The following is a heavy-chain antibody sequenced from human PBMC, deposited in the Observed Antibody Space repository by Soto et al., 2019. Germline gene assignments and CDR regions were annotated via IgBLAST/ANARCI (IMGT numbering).Heavy chain of an antibody. CDR1: GGTFSSYA. CDR3: ATDSSSSGEINHYFDY. Sequence: SVKVSCKASGGTFSSYAISWVRQAPGQGLEWMGEIIPIFGTANYAQKFQGRVTITADESTSTAYMELSSLRSEDTAVYYCATDSSSSGEINHYFDYWGQGTLVTVSS. J-gene: IGHJ4*02. V-gene: IGHV1-69*13. D-gene: IGHD6-6*01. CDR2: IIPIFGTA.